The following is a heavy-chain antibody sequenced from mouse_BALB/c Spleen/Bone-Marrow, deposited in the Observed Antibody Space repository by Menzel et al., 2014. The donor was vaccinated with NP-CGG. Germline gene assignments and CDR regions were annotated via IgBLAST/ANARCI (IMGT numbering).Heavy chain of an antibody. Sequence: EVQLQQSGTVLARPGASVKMSCKASGYTFTSYWMHWVKQRPGQGLEWIGAIYPGNSDTSYNQKFKGKAKLTAVTSTSTAYMGLSSLTNEDSAVYYCTGGKDYYAMDYWGQGTSVTVSS. D-gene: IGHD1-3*01. CDR2: IYPGNSDT. CDR1: GYTFTSYW. V-gene: IGHV1-5*01. CDR3: TGGKDYYAMDY. J-gene: IGHJ4*01.